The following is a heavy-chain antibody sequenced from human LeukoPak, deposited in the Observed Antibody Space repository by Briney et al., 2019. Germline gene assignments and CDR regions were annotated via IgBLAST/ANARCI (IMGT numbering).Heavy chain of an antibody. CDR1: GGSISSGGYY. J-gene: IGHJ4*02. CDR2: IYHSGST. V-gene: IGHV4-30-2*01. D-gene: IGHD3-16*01. CDR3: ARVGGVRFDY. Sequence: SETLSLTCTVSGGSISSGGYYWSWIRQPPGKGLEWIGYIYHSGSTYYNPSLKSRVTISVDTSKNQFSLKLSSVTAADTAVYYCARVGGVRFDYWGQGTLVTVSS.